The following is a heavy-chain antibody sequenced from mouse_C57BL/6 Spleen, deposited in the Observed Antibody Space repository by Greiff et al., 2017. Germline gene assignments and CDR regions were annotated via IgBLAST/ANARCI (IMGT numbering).Heavy chain of an antibody. CDR2: INPGSGGT. CDR3: ARSPYGSSYYFDY. V-gene: IGHV1-54*01. D-gene: IGHD1-1*01. CDR1: GYAFTNYL. J-gene: IGHJ2*01. Sequence: QVQLQQSGAELVRPGTSVKVSCKASGYAFTNYLIEWVKQRPGQGLEWIGVINPGSGGTNYNEKFKGKATLTADKSSSTAYMQLSSLTSEDSAVYFWARSPYGSSYYFDYWGQGTTLTVSS.